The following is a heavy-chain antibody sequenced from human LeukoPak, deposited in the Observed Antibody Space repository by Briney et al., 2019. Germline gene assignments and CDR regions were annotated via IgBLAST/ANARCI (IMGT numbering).Heavy chain of an antibody. CDR2: IWYDGSIK. Sequence: PGGSLRLSCAASGFTFTNYGMHWVRQAPGKGLEWVAVIWYDGSIKYYADSVKGRFTISRDNSKNTLYLQMNGLRAEDTAVYYCARAYYYDTSATPDYWGQGTLVTVSS. D-gene: IGHD3-22*01. V-gene: IGHV3-33*01. CDR1: GFTFTNYG. CDR3: ARAYYYDTSATPDY. J-gene: IGHJ4*02.